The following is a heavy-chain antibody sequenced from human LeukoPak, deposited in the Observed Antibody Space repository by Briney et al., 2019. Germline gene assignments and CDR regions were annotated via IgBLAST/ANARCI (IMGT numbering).Heavy chain of an antibody. V-gene: IGHV1-69*06. Sequence: GASVKVSSKASGGTFSSYAISWVRQAPGQGLEWMGGIIPMFDTANYAQKFQGRVTITADKSTSTAYMELSSLRSEDTAVYYCASVSAYCSSTSCYGTYYFDYWGQGTLVTVSS. J-gene: IGHJ4*02. CDR3: ASVSAYCSSTSCYGTYYFDY. CDR2: IIPMFDTA. CDR1: GGTFSSYA. D-gene: IGHD2-2*01.